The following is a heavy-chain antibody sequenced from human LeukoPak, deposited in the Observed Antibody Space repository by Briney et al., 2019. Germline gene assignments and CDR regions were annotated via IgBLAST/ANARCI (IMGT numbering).Heavy chain of an antibody. V-gene: IGHV4-39*01. CDR2: IYYSGST. D-gene: IGHD4-23*01. J-gene: IGHJ3*02. CDR3: ARPRPTTVVTIDAFDI. CDR1: GGSISSSSYY. Sequence: SETLSLTCTVSGGSISSSSYYWGWIRQPPGKGLEWIGSIYYSGSTYYNPSLKSRVTLSVDTSKNQFSLKLSSVTAADTAVYYCARPRPTTVVTIDAFDIWGQGTMVTVSS.